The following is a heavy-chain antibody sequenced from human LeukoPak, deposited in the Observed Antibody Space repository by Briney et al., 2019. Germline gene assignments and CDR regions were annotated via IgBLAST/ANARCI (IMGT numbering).Heavy chain of an antibody. V-gene: IGHV1-69*13. CDR1: GGTFSSYA. CDR3: AGAGGGHYDFWSGYYDAFDI. Sequence: SVKVSCKASGGTFSSYAISWVRQVPGQGLEWMGGIIPIFGTANYAQKFQGRVTITADESTSTAYMELSSLRSEDTAVYYCAGAGGGHYDFWSGYYDAFDIWGQGTMVTVSS. CDR2: IIPIFGTA. D-gene: IGHD3-3*01. J-gene: IGHJ3*02.